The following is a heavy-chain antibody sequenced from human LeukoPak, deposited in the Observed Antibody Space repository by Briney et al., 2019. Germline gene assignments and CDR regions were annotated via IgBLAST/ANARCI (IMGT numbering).Heavy chain of an antibody. J-gene: IGHJ3*02. V-gene: IGHV1-69*06. CDR1: GGTFSSYT. D-gene: IGHD2-15*01. CDR2: IIPNFGTP. CDR3: ARESCSGGSCYLGAFDI. Sequence: ASVKVSCKASGGTFSSYTISWVRQAPGQGLEWMGGIIPNFGTPNYAQKFQGRVTITADKSTSTAYMELSSLRSEDTAVYYCARESCSGGSCYLGAFDIWGQGTMVTVSS.